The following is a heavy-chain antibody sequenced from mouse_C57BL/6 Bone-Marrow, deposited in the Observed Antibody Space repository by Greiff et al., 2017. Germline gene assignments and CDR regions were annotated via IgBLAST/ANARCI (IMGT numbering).Heavy chain of an antibody. D-gene: IGHD2-5*01. CDR3: AAYYSNYVDY. V-gene: IGHV1-69*01. CDR2: IDPSDSYT. Sequence: QVQLQQPGAELVMPGASVKLSCKASGYTFTSYWMHWVKQRPGQGLEWIGEIDPSDSYTNYNQKFKGKSTLTVEKSSSTAYMQLISLTSEDSAVYYCAAYYSNYVDYWGQGTTLTVSS. CDR1: GYTFTSYW. J-gene: IGHJ2*01.